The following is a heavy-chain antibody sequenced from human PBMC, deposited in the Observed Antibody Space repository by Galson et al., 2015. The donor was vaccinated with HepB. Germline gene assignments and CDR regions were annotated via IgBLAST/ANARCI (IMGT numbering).Heavy chain of an antibody. V-gene: IGHV3-30*04. CDR3: AREKCLGYYYYGLDF. D-gene: IGHD5/OR15-5a*01. Sequence: SLRLACAASGFTFNIYTMHWVRHAPGKGLECVAVIPYDGRKKYYTDSVKGRFSISRENSKNTLYLQMNSLRGEDTAVYYCAREKCLGYYYYGLDFWGQGTTVTVSS. J-gene: IGHJ6*02. CDR2: IPYDGRKK. CDR1: GFTFNIYT.